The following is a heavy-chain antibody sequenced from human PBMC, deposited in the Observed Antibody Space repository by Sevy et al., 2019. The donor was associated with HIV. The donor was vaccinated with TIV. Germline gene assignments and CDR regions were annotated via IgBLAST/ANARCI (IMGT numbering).Heavy chain of an antibody. CDR1: GFTFSSYA. Sequence: GESLKISCAASGFTFSSYAMSWVRQAPGKGLEWVSAISGSGGSTYYADSVKGRFTISRDNSKNTLYLQMNSLRAEDTAVYYCAKSGQWLVRRAFDIWGQGTMVTVSS. V-gene: IGHV3-23*01. CDR3: AKSGQWLVRRAFDI. J-gene: IGHJ3*02. CDR2: ISGSGGST. D-gene: IGHD6-19*01.